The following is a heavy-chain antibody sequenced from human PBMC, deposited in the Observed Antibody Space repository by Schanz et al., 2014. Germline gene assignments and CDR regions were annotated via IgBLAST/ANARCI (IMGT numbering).Heavy chain of an antibody. CDR1: GYTFTSYY. CDR2: INPSVGNT. D-gene: IGHD2-2*01. CDR3: ARGGFFDSTSFDS. Sequence: QVQLVQSGAEVKKPGASVKVSCEASGYTFTSYYIHWFRQAPGQGLEWMGLINPSVGNTNYAQKFRGRVTMTRDTSTSTVYMEVSGLRSEDTAVYYCARGGFFDSTSFDSWGQGTLVTVSS. V-gene: IGHV1-46*03. J-gene: IGHJ4*02.